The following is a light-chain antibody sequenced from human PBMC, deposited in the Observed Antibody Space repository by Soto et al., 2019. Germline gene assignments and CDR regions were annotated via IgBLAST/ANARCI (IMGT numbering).Light chain of an antibody. CDR2: GSS. Sequence: EIVMTQSPATVSVSPGDRATLSCRASRTVHSNVAWYQHKPGQAPRLLIYGSSFRATGVPARFSGSGFRTDFTLTISSLQSEDFVVYYCQQYNNWPRTFGQGTKVDIK. V-gene: IGKV3-15*01. CDR3: QQYNNWPRT. CDR1: RTVHSN. J-gene: IGKJ1*01.